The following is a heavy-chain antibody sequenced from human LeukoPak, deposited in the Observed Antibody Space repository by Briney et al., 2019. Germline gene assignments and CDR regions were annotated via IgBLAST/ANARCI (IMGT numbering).Heavy chain of an antibody. Sequence: SETLSLTCTVSGGSISSYYWSWIRQPPGKGLEWIGYINYSGSTNYNPSLKSRVTISVDTSKNQFSLKLSSVTAADTAVYYCARGDYGDYEGAFDIWGQGTMVTVSS. CDR1: GGSISSYY. CDR3: ARGDYGDYEGAFDI. V-gene: IGHV4-59*01. D-gene: IGHD4-17*01. CDR2: INYSGST. J-gene: IGHJ3*02.